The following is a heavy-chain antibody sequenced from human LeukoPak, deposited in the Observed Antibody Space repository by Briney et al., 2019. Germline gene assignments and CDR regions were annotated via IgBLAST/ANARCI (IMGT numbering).Heavy chain of an antibody. CDR1: GFTFSSYS. V-gene: IGHV3-21*01. CDR3: ARAGGYVYNDAFDI. Sequence: NPGGSLRLSCAASGFTFSSYSMDWVRQAPGKGQEWVLSISSSSSYIYYADSVKGRFTISRDNAKNSLYLQMNSLRAEDTAVYYCARAGGYVYNDAFDIWGQGTMVTVSS. D-gene: IGHD6-25*01. J-gene: IGHJ3*02. CDR2: ISSSSSYI.